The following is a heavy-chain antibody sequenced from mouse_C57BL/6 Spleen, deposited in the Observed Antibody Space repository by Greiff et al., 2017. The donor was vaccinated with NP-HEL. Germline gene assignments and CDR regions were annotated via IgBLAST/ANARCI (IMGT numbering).Heavy chain of an antibody. D-gene: IGHD3-3*01. V-gene: IGHV1-55*01. CDR2: IYPGSGST. Sequence: QVQLQQPGAELVKPGASVKMSCKASGYTFTSYWITWVKQRPGQGLEWIGDIYPGSGSTNYTEKFKSKATLTVDTSSSTAYMQLSSLTSEDSSVDYCAREGTGRNYAMDYWGQGTSVTVSS. CDR3: AREGTGRNYAMDY. CDR1: GYTFTSYW. J-gene: IGHJ4*01.